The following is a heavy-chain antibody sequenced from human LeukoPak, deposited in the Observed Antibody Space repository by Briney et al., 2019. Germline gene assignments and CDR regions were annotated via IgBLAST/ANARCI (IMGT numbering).Heavy chain of an antibody. V-gene: IGHV1-18*01. Sequence: ASVKVSCKASGYTFTSCGISWVRQAPGQGLEWMGWISAYNGNTNYAQKLQGRVTMTTDTSTSTAYMELRSLRSDDTAVYYCARVDTAMVPENFDYWGRGTLVTVSS. J-gene: IGHJ4*02. CDR3: ARVDTAMVPENFDY. D-gene: IGHD5-18*01. CDR2: ISAYNGNT. CDR1: GYTFTSCG.